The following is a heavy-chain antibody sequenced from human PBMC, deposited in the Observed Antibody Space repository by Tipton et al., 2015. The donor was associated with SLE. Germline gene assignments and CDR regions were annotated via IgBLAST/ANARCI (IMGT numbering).Heavy chain of an antibody. J-gene: IGHJ1*01. D-gene: IGHD6-13*01. CDR3: ARGGVGAAAGGGIQH. Sequence: SLTCAAYGGSFSGYYWSWIRQPPGKGLEWIGEINHSGSTNYNPSLKSRVTISVDTSKNQFSLQLNSVTPEDTAVYYCARGGVGAAAGGGIQHWGQGTLVTVSS. V-gene: IGHV4-34*01. CDR2: INHSGST. CDR1: GGSFSGYY.